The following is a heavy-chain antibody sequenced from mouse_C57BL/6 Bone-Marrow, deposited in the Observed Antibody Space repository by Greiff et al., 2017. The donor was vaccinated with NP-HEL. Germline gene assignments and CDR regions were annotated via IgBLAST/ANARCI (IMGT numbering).Heavy chain of an antibody. D-gene: IGHD1-1*02. J-gene: IGHJ4*01. CDR1: GYTFTSYG. CDR3: ARSGWLRAMDY. Sequence: QVQLQQSGAELARPGASVKLSCKASGYTFTSYGISWVKQRTGQGLEWIGEIYPRSGNTYYNEKFKGKATLTADKSSSTAYMELSSLTSEDSAVYFCARSGWLRAMDYWGQGTSVTVSS. CDR2: IYPRSGNT. V-gene: IGHV1-81*01.